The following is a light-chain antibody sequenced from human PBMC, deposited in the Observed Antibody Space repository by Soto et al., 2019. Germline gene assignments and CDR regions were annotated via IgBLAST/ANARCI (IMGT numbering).Light chain of an antibody. CDR3: QQYETLPIT. CDR2: DAS. J-gene: IGKJ5*01. CDR1: QDIGNY. Sequence: DIQMTQSPSSLSASVGDRVSITCQASQDIGNYLNWYQQIPGKAPKLLIFDASNLESGVPSRFSGSGSGTDFTFTISSLQPEDIATYSCQQYETLPITFGQGTRLEIK. V-gene: IGKV1-33*01.